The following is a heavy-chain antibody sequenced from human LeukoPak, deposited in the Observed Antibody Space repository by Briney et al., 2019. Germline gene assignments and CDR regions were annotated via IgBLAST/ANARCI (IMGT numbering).Heavy chain of an antibody. V-gene: IGHV5-51*01. Sequence: GESLKISCRGSGYRFTIYWIGWVRQVPGKGLEWMGMIYPGDSDTRYSPSFQGQVTISADKSINTAYLQWSSLKASDTAIYYCARRYCSSTSCYFDFWGQGILVTVSS. CDR2: IYPGDSDT. D-gene: IGHD2-2*01. CDR1: GYRFTIYW. CDR3: ARRYCSSTSCYFDF. J-gene: IGHJ4*02.